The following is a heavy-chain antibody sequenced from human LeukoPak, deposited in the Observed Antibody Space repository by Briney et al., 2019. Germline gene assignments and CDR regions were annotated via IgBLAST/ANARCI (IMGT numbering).Heavy chain of an antibody. CDR1: GGSISSYY. J-gene: IGHJ4*02. CDR2: IYYSGST. CDR3: ARAEFGSGDSYFDY. Sequence: SETLSLTCTVSGGSISSYYWSWIRQPPGKGLEWIGYIYYSGSTNYNPSLKSRVTLSVDASKNQFSLKLSSVTAADTAVYYCARAEFGSGDSYFDYWGQGTLVTVSS. V-gene: IGHV4-59*01. D-gene: IGHD6-19*01.